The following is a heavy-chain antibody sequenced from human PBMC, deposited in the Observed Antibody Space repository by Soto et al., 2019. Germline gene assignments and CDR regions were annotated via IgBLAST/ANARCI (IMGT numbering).Heavy chain of an antibody. V-gene: IGHV1-2*04. CDR3: ASLMYYYDSSGYPVDY. J-gene: IGHJ4*02. CDR1: GYTFTGYY. Sequence: ASVKVSCKASGYTFTGYYMHWVRQAPGQGLEWMGWINPNSGGTNYAQKFQGWVTMTRDTSTSTAYMELSSLRSEDTAVYYYASLMYYYDSSGYPVDYWGQGTLVTVSS. CDR2: INPNSGGT. D-gene: IGHD3-22*01.